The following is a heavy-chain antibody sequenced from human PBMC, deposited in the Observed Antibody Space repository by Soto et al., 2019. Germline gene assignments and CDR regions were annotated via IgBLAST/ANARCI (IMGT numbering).Heavy chain of an antibody. CDR3: AGGDDRSKTGY. D-gene: IGHD3-22*01. Sequence: QVQLQESGPGLVQPSETLSLTCTVSGGSVSSGSYYWNWIRQPPGKGLEWIGRLYNGGSTNSNPSLKSRGTISIDTAKNQLSLKLTSLTAADRAVYYCAGGDDRSKTGYWGQGTLVSVSS. V-gene: IGHV4-61*01. J-gene: IGHJ4*02. CDR2: LYNGGST. CDR1: GGSVSSGSYY.